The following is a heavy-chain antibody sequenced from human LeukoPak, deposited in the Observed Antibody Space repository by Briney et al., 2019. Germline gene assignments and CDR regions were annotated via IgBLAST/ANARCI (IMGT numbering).Heavy chain of an antibody. CDR2: ISSSGSTI. Sequence: PGGSLRLSCAASGFTFSSYEMNWVRQAPGKGLEWVSCISSSGSTIYYADSVKGRFTISRDNAEKKLYLQINSLRSEDTAVYYCARDPRGLTGYDSSGRDTFDYGGQGTLVTVSS. CDR1: GFTFSSYE. J-gene: IGHJ4*02. CDR3: ARDPRGLTGYDSSGRDTFDY. V-gene: IGHV3-48*03. D-gene: IGHD3-22*01.